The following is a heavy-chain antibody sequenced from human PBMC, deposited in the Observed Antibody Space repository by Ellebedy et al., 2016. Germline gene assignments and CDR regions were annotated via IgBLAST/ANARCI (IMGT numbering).Heavy chain of an antibody. CDR2: INGDGGDT. CDR1: GFPFSSHW. V-gene: IGHV3-74*01. CDR3: ARNLQA. J-gene: IGHJ5*02. Sequence: GGSLRLSCAASGFPFSSHWMHWVRQAPGRGLVWVSRINGDGGDTNYGDSVKGRFTISRDNAKNTLYLQMNGLRAEDTAVYYCARNLQAWGQGTLVTVSS.